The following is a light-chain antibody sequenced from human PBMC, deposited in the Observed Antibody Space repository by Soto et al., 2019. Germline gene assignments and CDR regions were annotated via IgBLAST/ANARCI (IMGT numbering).Light chain of an antibody. J-gene: IGKJ1*01. V-gene: IGKV1-5*01. CDR3: QQYMSDTWT. Sequence: IQMTQCAAALSASVGDRVTITCRASQRLXSRLAWYQAKPRRAPKLLXDDASTFESGGPSRLSGSGSETEFTRTISSLQTDDFATYYCQQYMSDTWTFGQGTKVDIK. CDR2: DAS. CDR1: QRLXSR.